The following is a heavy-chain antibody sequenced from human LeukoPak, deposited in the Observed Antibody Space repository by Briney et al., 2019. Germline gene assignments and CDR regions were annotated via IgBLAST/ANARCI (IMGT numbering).Heavy chain of an antibody. Sequence: GGSLRLSCAASGFTFSNAWMSWVRQAPGKGLEWVGRIKSKTDGGTTDYAAPVKGRFTISRDDSKNTLYLQMNSLKTEDTAVYYCTTEEGDDPDYYYYGMDVWGQGTTVTVSS. CDR1: GFTFSNAW. V-gene: IGHV3-15*01. D-gene: IGHD1-1*01. J-gene: IGHJ6*02. CDR3: TTEEGDDPDYYYYGMDV. CDR2: IKSKTDGGTT.